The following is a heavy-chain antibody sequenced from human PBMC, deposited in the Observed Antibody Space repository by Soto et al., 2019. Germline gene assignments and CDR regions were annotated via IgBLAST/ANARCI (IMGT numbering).Heavy chain of an antibody. CDR1: GGTFSSYA. V-gene: IGHV1-69*13. CDR2: IIPMFGTA. Sequence: ASVKVSCKASGGTFSSYAMNWVRQAPGQGLEWMGGIIPMFGTADYAQKFQARVTITADESTSTAYMELSSLRSEDTAVYYCARPVLMDTGVRYYYGMDVWGQGTTVTVSS. D-gene: IGHD5-18*01. CDR3: ARPVLMDTGVRYYYGMDV. J-gene: IGHJ6*02.